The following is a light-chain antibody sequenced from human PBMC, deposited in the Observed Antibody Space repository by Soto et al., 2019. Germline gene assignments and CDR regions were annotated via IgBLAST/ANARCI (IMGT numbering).Light chain of an antibody. CDR2: GAS. J-gene: IGKJ1*01. Sequence: VLTQSPATLSLTPGERATLSCRASQSVSNNYLAWYQQKPGQAPRLLIHGASTRATGISDRFSGSGSGTDFTLTISRLEPEDFAVYYCHHYGDSPPETFGQGTKVDIK. CDR1: QSVSNNY. CDR3: HHYGDSPPET. V-gene: IGKV3-20*01.